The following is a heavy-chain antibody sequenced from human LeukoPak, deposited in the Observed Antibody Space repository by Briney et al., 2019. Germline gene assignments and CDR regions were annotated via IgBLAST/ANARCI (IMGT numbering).Heavy chain of an antibody. V-gene: IGHV3-23*01. J-gene: IGHJ6*02. Sequence: GGSLRLSCAASGFAFNNYVRSWVRQAPGKGLEWVSSISGSGGSTYYTDSVKGRFTISRDNSKNTLFLQMNSLRAEDTAVYSCAKDSTASGSYYGMDIWGQGTTVTVSS. D-gene: IGHD3-3*01. CDR1: GFAFNNYV. CDR2: ISGSGGST. CDR3: AKDSTASGSYYGMDI.